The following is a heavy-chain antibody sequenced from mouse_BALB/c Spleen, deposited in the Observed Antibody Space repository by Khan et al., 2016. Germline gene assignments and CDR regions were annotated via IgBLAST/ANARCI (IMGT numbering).Heavy chain of an antibody. V-gene: IGHV9-2-1*01. J-gene: IGHJ3*01. CDR2: INTETGEP. CDR1: GYTFTDYS. Sequence: QIQLVQSGPELKKPGETVKISCKASGYTFTDYSMHWVKQAPGKGLKWMGWINTETGEPTYADDFKGRFAFSLATSASTAYLQINNLKKEDTATYFCAPGLKGGFAYWGQGTLVTVSA. D-gene: IGHD1-3*01. CDR3: APGLKGGFAY.